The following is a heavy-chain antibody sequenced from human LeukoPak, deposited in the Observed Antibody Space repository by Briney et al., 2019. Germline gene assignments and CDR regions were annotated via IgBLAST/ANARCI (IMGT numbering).Heavy chain of an antibody. J-gene: IGHJ6*02. Sequence: GRSLRLSCAASGFTFDDYAMHWVRQVPGKGLEWVSGITWNSDNIGYADSVKGRFTISRDNAKNSLYLQMNSLRPEDTAFYYCAKDEGDCSGGSCIYHYYGMDVWGQGTTVTVSS. D-gene: IGHD2-15*01. CDR2: ITWNSDNI. CDR1: GFTFDDYA. CDR3: AKDEGDCSGGSCIYHYYGMDV. V-gene: IGHV3-9*01.